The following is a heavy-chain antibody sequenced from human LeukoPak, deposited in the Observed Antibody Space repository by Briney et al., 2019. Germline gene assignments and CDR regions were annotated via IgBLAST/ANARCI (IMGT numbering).Heavy chain of an antibody. J-gene: IGHJ6*03. D-gene: IGHD3-22*01. Sequence: GGSLRLSCAASGFTFSSYAMSWVRQAPGKGLEWVSAISGSGGSTYYADSVKGRFTISRDNSKNTLYLQMNSLRAEDTAVYYCAKDFYDSSGYPPYYYYMDVWGKGTTVTVSS. V-gene: IGHV3-23*01. CDR3: AKDFYDSSGYPPYYYYMDV. CDR2: ISGSGGST. CDR1: GFTFSSYA.